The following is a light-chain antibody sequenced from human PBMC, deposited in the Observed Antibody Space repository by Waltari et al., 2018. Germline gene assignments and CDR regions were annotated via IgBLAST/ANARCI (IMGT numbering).Light chain of an antibody. J-gene: IGKJ1*01. CDR1: QSVLSSTNNKNY. V-gene: IGKV4-1*01. CDR3: QQYYSTPRT. Sequence: DIVMTQSPDSLAVFLGERATINCKSRQSVLSSTNNKNYLAWYQQKPGQPPKLLIYWASTRESGVPDRFSGSGSATEFTLTISSLQAEDMAVYYCQQYYSTPRTFGQGTKVEIK. CDR2: WAS.